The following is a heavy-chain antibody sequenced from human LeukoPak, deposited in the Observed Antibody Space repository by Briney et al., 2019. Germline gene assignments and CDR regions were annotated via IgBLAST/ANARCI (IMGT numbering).Heavy chain of an antibody. D-gene: IGHD2-15*01. CDR1: GFTFSDSF. V-gene: IGHV3-11*01. CDR2: ISESSAII. Sequence: GGSLRLSCAASGFTFSDSFMSWIRQAPGKGLEWISYISESSAIIWYADSVKGRFTTSRDNAKNSLYLQMNSLRAEDTAVYYCVRVQSSSLDYWGQGTLVTVSS. CDR3: VRVQSSSLDY. J-gene: IGHJ4*02.